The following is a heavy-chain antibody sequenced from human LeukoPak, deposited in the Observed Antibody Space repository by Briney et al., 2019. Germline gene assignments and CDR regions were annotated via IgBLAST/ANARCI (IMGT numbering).Heavy chain of an antibody. CDR2: IYYSGST. CDR3: ARADYDILTGYWVHAFDI. D-gene: IGHD3-9*01. J-gene: IGHJ3*02. Sequence: SETLSLTCTVSGGSISSYYWSWIRQPPGKGLEWIGYIYYSGSTNYNPSLKSRVTISVDTSKNQFSLKLSSVTAADTAVYYCARADYDILTGYWVHAFDIWGQGTMVTVSS. V-gene: IGHV4-59*01. CDR1: GGSISSYY.